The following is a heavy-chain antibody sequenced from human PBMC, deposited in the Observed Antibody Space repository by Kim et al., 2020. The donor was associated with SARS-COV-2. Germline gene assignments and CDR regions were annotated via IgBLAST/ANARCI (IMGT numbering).Heavy chain of an antibody. Sequence: GGSLRLSCAASGFTFSSYSMNWVRQAPGKGLEWVSYISSSSSTIYYADSVKGRFTISRDNAKNSLYLQMNSLRDEDTAVYYCARDYYDSSGYRFDLWGRGTLVTVSS. CDR3: ARDYYDSSGYRFDL. CDR2: ISSSSSTI. D-gene: IGHD3-22*01. J-gene: IGHJ2*01. CDR1: GFTFSSYS. V-gene: IGHV3-48*02.